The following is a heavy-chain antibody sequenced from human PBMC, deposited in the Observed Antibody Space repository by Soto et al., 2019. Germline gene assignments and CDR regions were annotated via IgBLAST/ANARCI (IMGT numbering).Heavy chain of an antibody. Sequence: GGSLRLSCTASGFTFGDYAMSWFRQAPGKGLEWVGFIRSKAYGGTTEYAASVKGGFTISRDDSKSIAYLQMNSLKTEDTAVYYCTSPDIVVVVAATPHAPSDYWGQGTLVTVSS. D-gene: IGHD2-15*01. CDR2: IRSKAYGGTT. CDR1: GFTFGDYA. J-gene: IGHJ4*02. CDR3: TSPDIVVVVAATPHAPSDY. V-gene: IGHV3-49*03.